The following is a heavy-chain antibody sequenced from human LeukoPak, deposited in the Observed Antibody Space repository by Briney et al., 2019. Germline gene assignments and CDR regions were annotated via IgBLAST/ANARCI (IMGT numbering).Heavy chain of an antibody. Sequence: SDTQSITCTVSRNSVSLGYYLVPILQPPGTGLDRIGGIYHSGSTHYNPSLKSRVTISVDTSKNQFSLKLSSVTAADRVVFFKQKAAYDILTALFDYWGQGTLVTVSS. CDR3: QKAAYDILTALFDY. D-gene: IGHD3-9*01. J-gene: IGHJ4*02. V-gene: IGHV4-38-2*02. CDR2: IYHSGST. CDR1: RNSVSLGYY.